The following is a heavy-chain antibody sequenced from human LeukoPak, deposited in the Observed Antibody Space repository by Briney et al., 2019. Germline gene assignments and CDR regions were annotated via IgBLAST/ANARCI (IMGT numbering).Heavy chain of an antibody. CDR1: GGTFSSYA. Sequence: SVKVSCKASGGTFSSYAISWVRQAPGQGLEWMGGIIPIFGTANYAQKFQGRVTITTDESTSTAYMELSSLRSEDTAVYYCATNRDGYNLTWFDPWGQGTLVTVSS. CDR2: IIPIFGTA. D-gene: IGHD5-24*01. CDR3: ATNRDGYNLTWFDP. V-gene: IGHV1-69*05. J-gene: IGHJ5*02.